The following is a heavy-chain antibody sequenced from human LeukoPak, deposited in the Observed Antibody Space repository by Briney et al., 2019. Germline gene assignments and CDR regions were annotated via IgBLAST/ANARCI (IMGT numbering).Heavy chain of an antibody. CDR3: ARVSRGSFDY. CDR2: IYSGGST. CDR1: GFTVSSNY. Sequence: GGSLRLSCAASGFTVSSNYMSWVRQAPWKGLEWVSVIYSGGSTYYADSVKGRFTISRDNSKNTLYLQMNSLRAEDTAVYYCARVSRGSFDYWGQGTLVTVSS. D-gene: IGHD3-10*01. J-gene: IGHJ4*02. V-gene: IGHV3-53*01.